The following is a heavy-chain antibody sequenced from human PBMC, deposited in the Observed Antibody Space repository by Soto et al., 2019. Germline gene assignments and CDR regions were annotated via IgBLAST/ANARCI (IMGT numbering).Heavy chain of an antibody. J-gene: IGHJ6*02. D-gene: IGHD5-12*01. CDR2: ISSSSSYI. V-gene: IGHV3-21*01. Sequence: GGSLRLSCAASGFTFSSYSMNWVRQAPGKGLEWVSSISSSSSYIYYADSVKGRFTISRDNAKNSLYLQMNSLRAEDTAVYYCAREPAVEMATIAYYYGMDVWRQGTTVTVSS. CDR3: AREPAVEMATIAYYYGMDV. CDR1: GFTFSSYS.